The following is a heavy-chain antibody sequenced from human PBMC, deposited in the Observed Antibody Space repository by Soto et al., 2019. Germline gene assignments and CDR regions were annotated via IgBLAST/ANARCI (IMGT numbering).Heavy chain of an antibody. Sequence: QVQLVQSGAEVKKPGASVTISCRTSGYTFTTYHLHWVRQAPGQGLEWVGIVNPSNSRANYAPKLKGRVTMTRDTSTSTVYLELSSLRSEDTAIYYCARDPFHSFYSPGYWFDPWGQGTLVTVS. D-gene: IGHD2-21*01. V-gene: IGHV1-46*03. J-gene: IGHJ5*02. CDR1: GYTFTTYH. CDR2: VNPSNSRA. CDR3: ARDPFHSFYSPGYWFDP.